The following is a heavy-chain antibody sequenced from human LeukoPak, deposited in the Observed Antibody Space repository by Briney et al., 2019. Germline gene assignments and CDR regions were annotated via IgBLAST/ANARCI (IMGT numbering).Heavy chain of an antibody. Sequence: GGSLRLSCAASGFTFSNYGMHWVRQAPGKGLEWVAVVSYDESNKDYADSVKGRFTISRDNSKNTLYLQMNSLRAEDTAVYYCANDYSNYYTYGMDVWGQGTTVIVPS. J-gene: IGHJ6*02. D-gene: IGHD3-22*01. CDR3: ANDYSNYYTYGMDV. CDR1: GFTFSNYG. V-gene: IGHV3-30*18. CDR2: VSYDESNK.